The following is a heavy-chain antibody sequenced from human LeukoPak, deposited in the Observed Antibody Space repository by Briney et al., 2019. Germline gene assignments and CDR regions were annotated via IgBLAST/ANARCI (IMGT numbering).Heavy chain of an antibody. Sequence: GGSLRLSCAASGFTFSSYAMHCVRQAPGKGLEWVAVISYDGSNKYYADSVKGRFTISRDNSKNTLYLQMNSLRAEDTAVYYGARSEQYRFDYWGQGTLVTVSS. J-gene: IGHJ4*02. CDR3: ARSEQYRFDY. CDR1: GFTFSSYA. V-gene: IGHV3-30-3*01. CDR2: ISYDGSNK. D-gene: IGHD6-6*01.